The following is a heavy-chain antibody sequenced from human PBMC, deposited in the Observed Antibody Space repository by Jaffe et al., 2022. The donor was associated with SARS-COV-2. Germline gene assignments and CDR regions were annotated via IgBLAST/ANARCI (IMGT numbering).Heavy chain of an antibody. V-gene: IGHV4-59*08. CDR1: GGSISSYY. D-gene: IGHD4-17*01. Sequence: QVQLQESGPGLVKPSETLSLTCTVSGGSISSYYWSWIRQPPGKGLEWIGYIYYSGSTNYNPSLKSRVTISVDTSKNQFSLKLSSVTAADTAVYYCARGRNHDYGDYPPRLYFDYWGQGTLVTVSS. CDR3: ARGRNHDYGDYPPRLYFDY. J-gene: IGHJ4*02. CDR2: IYYSGST.